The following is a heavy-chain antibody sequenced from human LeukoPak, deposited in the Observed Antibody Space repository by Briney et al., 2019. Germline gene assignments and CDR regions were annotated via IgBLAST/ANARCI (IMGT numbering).Heavy chain of an antibody. J-gene: IGHJ6*03. Sequence: PSETLSLTCAVSGGSISSNNWWTWVRQPPGKGLEWIGEIYHTGNSNYNPSLKSRLTISVDRSKNQFSLKLSSVTAADTAVYYCTRGSIAYYYMDVWGKGTTVTISS. CDR3: TRGSIAYYYMDV. CDR1: GGSISSNNW. D-gene: IGHD3-22*01. V-gene: IGHV4-4*02. CDR2: IYHTGNS.